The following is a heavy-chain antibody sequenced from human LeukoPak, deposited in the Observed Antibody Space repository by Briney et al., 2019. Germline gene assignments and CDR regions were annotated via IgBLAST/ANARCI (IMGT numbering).Heavy chain of an antibody. CDR1: GSTFSSYA. D-gene: IGHD3-10*01. J-gene: IGHJ4*02. CDR2: ISGSGGST. V-gene: IGHV3-23*01. CDR3: AGSRRYYKRGY. Sequence: GGSLRLSCAASGSTFSSYAMSWVRQAPVKVLEWVSSISGSGGSTYYAGSVKGRFTISRDNSKNTLYLQMNTLRVEDTAVYYCAGSRRYYKRGYWGQGTLVTVSS.